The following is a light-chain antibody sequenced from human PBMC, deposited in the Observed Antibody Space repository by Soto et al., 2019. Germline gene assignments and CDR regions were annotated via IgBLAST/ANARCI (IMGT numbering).Light chain of an antibody. CDR1: QSVSNW. CDR3: QQDDTYSQT. V-gene: IGKV1-5*03. J-gene: IGKJ1*01. CDR2: EGS. Sequence: DIQMTQSPSALSASVGDRVTITCRASQSVSNWLAWYRQKPGEAPKLLLHEGSTLENGLPPRFSGSGSGTEVTLSISRLQPDDFATMSYQQDDTYSQTFDNGTKV.